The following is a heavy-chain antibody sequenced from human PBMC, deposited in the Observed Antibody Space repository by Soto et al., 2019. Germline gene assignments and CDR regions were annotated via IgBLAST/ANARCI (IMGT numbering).Heavy chain of an antibody. Sequence: EVQLLESGGGLVQPGGSLRLSCAASGFTFSSYAMSWVRQAPGKGLEWVSAISGSGGSTYYADSVKGRFTISRDNSKHTLYLQMNSLRAEDTAVYYCAKSEDIVLMVYAIPNYYYYYGMDVWGQGTTVTVSS. CDR1: GFTFSSYA. CDR3: AKSEDIVLMVYAIPNYYYYYGMDV. CDR2: ISGSGGST. D-gene: IGHD2-8*01. J-gene: IGHJ6*02. V-gene: IGHV3-23*01.